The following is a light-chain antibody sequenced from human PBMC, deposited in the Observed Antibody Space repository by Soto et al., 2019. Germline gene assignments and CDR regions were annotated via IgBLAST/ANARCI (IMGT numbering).Light chain of an antibody. J-gene: IGKJ4*01. CDR1: QDISNY. Sequence: DMQLTQSPSSLSAAVGDRVTITCRASQDISNYLHWYQQKPGKAPKLLIYDAANLEGGVPSRFRGSGSGTYFTFSINSLQPGDVATYYCQQYARLPLTFGGGTRVEIK. CDR3: QQYARLPLT. V-gene: IGKV1-33*01. CDR2: DAA.